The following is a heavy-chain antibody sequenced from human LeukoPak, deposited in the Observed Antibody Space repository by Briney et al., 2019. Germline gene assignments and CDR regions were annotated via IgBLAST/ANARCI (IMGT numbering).Heavy chain of an antibody. Sequence: SETLSLTCTVSGGSISSGDYYWSWIRQPPGKGLEWIGYIYYSGSTYYNPSLKSRVTISVDTSKNQFPLKLSSVTAADTAVYYCARWKTTVTTSADYFDYWGQGTLVTVSS. CDR2: IYYSGST. J-gene: IGHJ4*02. CDR1: GGSISSGDYY. D-gene: IGHD4-17*01. CDR3: ARWKTTVTTSADYFDY. V-gene: IGHV4-30-4*01.